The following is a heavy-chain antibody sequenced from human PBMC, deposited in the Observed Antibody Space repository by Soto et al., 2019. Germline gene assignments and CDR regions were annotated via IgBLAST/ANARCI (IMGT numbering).Heavy chain of an antibody. CDR1: GCSFSDYY. J-gene: IGHJ3*02. Sequence: QVRLVESGGGLVKPGGSVSLSGAASGCSFSDYYMTWIRQAPGKGLEWVSRISNSGEDTNYADSVQGRFTISRDNGENSLYLQMTSLRAEDTAVYYCTRHLRARGIVHDVFDIWGQGTMVTLSS. CDR3: TRHLRARGIVHDVFDI. D-gene: IGHD3-10*01. CDR2: ISNSGEDT. V-gene: IGHV3-11*06.